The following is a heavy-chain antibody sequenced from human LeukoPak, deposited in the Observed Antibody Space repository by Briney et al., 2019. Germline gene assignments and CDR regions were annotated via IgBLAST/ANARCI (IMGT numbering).Heavy chain of an antibody. CDR1: GGSFSTYY. CDR2: IYYSGST. D-gene: IGHD3-10*01. J-gene: IGHJ4*02. Sequence: SETLSLTCTVSGGSFSTYYWSWIRQPPGNTLEWIGYIYYSGSTNYNPSPKSRVSMSVDTSKNQFSLNLNSVTAADTAVYYCARTEYFFDHWGQGTLVTVSS. V-gene: IGHV4-59*01. CDR3: ARTEYFFDH.